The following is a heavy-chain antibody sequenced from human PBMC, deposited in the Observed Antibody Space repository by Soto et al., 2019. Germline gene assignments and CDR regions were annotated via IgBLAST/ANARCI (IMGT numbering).Heavy chain of an antibody. CDR2: IYTSGST. V-gene: IGHV4-4*07. CDR3: VRTNSRGQWAAWY. CDR1: GGSISSYY. J-gene: IGHJ4*02. Sequence: QVQLQESGPGLVKPSETLSLTCTVSGGSISSYYWSWIRQPAGKGLEWIGRIYTSGSTNYNPSLKSRVTMSVDTSKNQFSLNLSSVTAADTAVYYCVRTNSRGQWAAWYWGQGTLVTVSS. D-gene: IGHD3-22*01.